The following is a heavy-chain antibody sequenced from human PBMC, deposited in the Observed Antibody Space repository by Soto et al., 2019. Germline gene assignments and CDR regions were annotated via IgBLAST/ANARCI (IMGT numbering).Heavy chain of an antibody. Sequence: QVQLVQSGAEVKKPGASVKVSCKASGYTFTGYYMHWVRQAPGQGLEWMGWINPNSGGTNYAQKFQGRVTMTRDTSISTAYMEPSRLRSDDTAVYYCARVEGYYDSTGYYFDYWGQGTLVTVSS. J-gene: IGHJ4*02. CDR2: INPNSGGT. CDR3: ARVEGYYDSTGYYFDY. V-gene: IGHV1-2*02. CDR1: GYTFTGYY. D-gene: IGHD3-22*01.